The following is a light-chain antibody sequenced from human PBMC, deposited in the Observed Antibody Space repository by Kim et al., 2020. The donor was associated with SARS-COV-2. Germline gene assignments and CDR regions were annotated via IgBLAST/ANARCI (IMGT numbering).Light chain of an antibody. V-gene: IGKV1-5*03. Sequence: LSASVGDRVTITCRASDTINSWLAWYQQKPGKAPKLLIYKASSLQSGVPSRFSGSGSGTEFTLTISSLQPDDFATYFCQQYNGYSTFGGGTKLEI. CDR3: QQYNGYST. CDR1: DTINSW. J-gene: IGKJ4*01. CDR2: KAS.